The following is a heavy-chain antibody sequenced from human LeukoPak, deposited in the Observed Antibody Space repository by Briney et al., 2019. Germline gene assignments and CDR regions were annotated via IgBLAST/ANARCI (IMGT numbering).Heavy chain of an antibody. CDR3: ERDLKATTHYYYYYMDV. D-gene: IGHD1-14*01. J-gene: IGHJ6*03. CDR2: INPSVSST. Sequence: GASVKVSCKASGYTFTSYYMHWVRQAPRQGREWVGIINPSVSSTSHGKNIQGRVTMTRDTCASPVYMGRSSVRSEDTAVYYCERDLKATTHYYYYYMDVWGKGTTVTISS. CDR1: GYTFTSYY. V-gene: IGHV1-46*01.